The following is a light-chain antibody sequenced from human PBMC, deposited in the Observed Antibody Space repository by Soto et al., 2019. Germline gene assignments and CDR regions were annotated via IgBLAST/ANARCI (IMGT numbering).Light chain of an antibody. Sequence: QSVRTQPPSASGTPGHRVTLSCSGSSSNIGTNAVTWYQHLPGTAPKLLIYGQNQRPAGVPDRFSGSKSGTSASLAISGLQSEDEADYYCAVCDDSLAGRVFGGETKLTVL. J-gene: IGLJ2*01. V-gene: IGLV1-44*01. CDR1: SSNIGTNA. CDR3: AVCDDSLAGRV. CDR2: GQN.